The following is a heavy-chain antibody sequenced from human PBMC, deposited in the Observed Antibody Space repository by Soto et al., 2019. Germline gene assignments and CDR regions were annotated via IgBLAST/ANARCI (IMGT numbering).Heavy chain of an antibody. J-gene: IGHJ4*02. CDR1: GFSLSSTAVG. CDR3: AHGSGWLSDY. V-gene: IGHV2-5*02. CDR2: IYWDDDN. D-gene: IGHD6-19*01. Sequence: QITLKESGPTLVKPTQTLTLTCTFSGFSLSSTAVGVNWIRQPPGKALEWLALIYWDDDNQYSPSLKSRLTITKDTSKNQVVLTMTNMDPVDTATYYWAHGSGWLSDYWGQGTLVTVSS.